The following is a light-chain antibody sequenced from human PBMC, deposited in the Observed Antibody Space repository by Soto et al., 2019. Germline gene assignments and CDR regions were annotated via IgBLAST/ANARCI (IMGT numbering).Light chain of an antibody. V-gene: IGLV2-14*03. Sequence: QSALTQPASVSGSPGQSITISCTGTSSDVGGYNYVSWYQQHPGKAPKLVISDVRNRPSGVSNRFSASKSGNTASLTISGLQAEDEADYYCSSYTNSGALYVFGGGTKLTVL. CDR1: SSDVGGYNY. CDR2: DVR. J-gene: IGLJ1*01. CDR3: SSYTNSGALYV.